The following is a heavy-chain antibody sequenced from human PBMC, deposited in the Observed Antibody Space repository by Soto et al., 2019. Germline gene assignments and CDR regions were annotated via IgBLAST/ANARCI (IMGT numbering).Heavy chain of an antibody. CDR2: INHSGST. V-gene: IGHV4-34*01. Sequence: SETLSLTCAVYGGSFSGYYWSWIRQPPGTGLEWIGEINHSGSTNYNPSLKSRVTISVDTSKNQFSLKLSSVTAADTAVYYCARGQDVLRYFDWLSPHYYFDYWGQGTLVTVSS. D-gene: IGHD3-9*01. CDR3: ARGQDVLRYFDWLSPHYYFDY. CDR1: GGSFSGYY. J-gene: IGHJ4*02.